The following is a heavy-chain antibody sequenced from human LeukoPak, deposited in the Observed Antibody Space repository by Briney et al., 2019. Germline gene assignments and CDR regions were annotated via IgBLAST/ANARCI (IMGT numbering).Heavy chain of an antibody. CDR3: ARDYTVVTPSGAFDI. CDR2: IYSGGST. D-gene: IGHD4-23*01. J-gene: IGHJ3*02. CDR1: GFTFNGYS. V-gene: IGHV3-53*01. Sequence: GGSLRLSCTASGFTFNGYSMNWVRQAPGKGLEWVSVIYSGGSTYYADSVKGRFTISRDNSKNTLYLQMNSLRAEDTAVYYCARDYTVVTPSGAFDIWGQGTMVTVSS.